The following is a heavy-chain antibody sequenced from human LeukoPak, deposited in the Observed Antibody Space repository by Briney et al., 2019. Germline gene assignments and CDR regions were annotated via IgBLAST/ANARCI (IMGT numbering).Heavy chain of an antibody. Sequence: GGSLRLSCAASGFTFSSYAMSWVRQAPGKGLEWVSAISGSGGSTYYADSVKGRFTISRDNSKNTLYLQMNGLRAEDTAVYYCAKPGMVRGVIISPYYFDYWGQGTLVTVSS. J-gene: IGHJ4*02. CDR1: GFTFSSYA. V-gene: IGHV3-23*01. CDR3: AKPGMVRGVIISPYYFDY. CDR2: ISGSGGST. D-gene: IGHD3-10*01.